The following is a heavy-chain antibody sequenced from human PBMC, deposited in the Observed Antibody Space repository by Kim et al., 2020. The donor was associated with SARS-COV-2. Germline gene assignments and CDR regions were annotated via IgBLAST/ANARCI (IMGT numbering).Heavy chain of an antibody. V-gene: IGHV6-1*01. Sequence: SQTLSLTCGISGDSVSSFSVAWDWIRQSPSRGLEWLGRTYYRSKWYFDYAPSVKGRITIIPDTSKNQFSLQLTSVTPEDTAVYYCARDRSSAWYYFDYWGQGIQVTVS. CDR1: GDSVSSFSVA. D-gene: IGHD6-19*01. J-gene: IGHJ4*02. CDR3: ARDRSSAWYYFDY. CDR2: TYYRSKWYF.